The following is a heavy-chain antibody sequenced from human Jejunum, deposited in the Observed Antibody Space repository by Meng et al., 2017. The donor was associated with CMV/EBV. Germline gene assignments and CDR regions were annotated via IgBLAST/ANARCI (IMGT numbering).Heavy chain of an antibody. J-gene: IGHJ4*02. CDR2: IYYSGNA. V-gene: IGHV4-30-4*08. Sequence: VSGGSIISGDYFWSWIRQRPGEGLEWIGYIYYSGNAYYNPSLKSRVSISVDTSRDQFSLRLSSVTAADTAVYFCGRAPGTGSLIDSWGQGTLVTVSS. CDR1: GGSIISGDYF. D-gene: IGHD1-1*01. CDR3: GRAPGTGSLIDS.